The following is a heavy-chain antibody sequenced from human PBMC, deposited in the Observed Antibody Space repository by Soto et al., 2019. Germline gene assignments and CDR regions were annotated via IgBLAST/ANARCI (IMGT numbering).Heavy chain of an antibody. V-gene: IGHV1-69*02. CDR3: ATYRADTARIF. CDR2: IIPILGIA. D-gene: IGHD5-18*01. CDR1: GGTFSSYT. Sequence: QVQLVQSGAEVKKPGSSVKVSCKASGGTFSSYTISWVRQAPGQGLEWMGRIIPILGIANYAQKFQGRVTITADQSTSTAYMELSSLRSEDTAVDYCATYRADTARIFGGQGTLVTVSS. J-gene: IGHJ4*02.